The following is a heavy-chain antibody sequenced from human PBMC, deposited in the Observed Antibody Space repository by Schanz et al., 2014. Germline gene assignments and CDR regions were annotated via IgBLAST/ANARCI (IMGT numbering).Heavy chain of an antibody. CDR3: ARQGHYDDLSGSSN. D-gene: IGHD3-9*01. Sequence: EVQLLESGGGLVQPGASLRLSCAASGFTFSSYAMSWVRQAPGKGLEWVSGLSGSGGRTYYADSVKGRFTISRDKSKNTVYMQMSSLRAEDTAVYYCARQGHYDDLSGSSNWGQGTLXTVSS. V-gene: IGHV3-23*01. CDR2: LSGSGGRT. J-gene: IGHJ4*02. CDR1: GFTFSSYA.